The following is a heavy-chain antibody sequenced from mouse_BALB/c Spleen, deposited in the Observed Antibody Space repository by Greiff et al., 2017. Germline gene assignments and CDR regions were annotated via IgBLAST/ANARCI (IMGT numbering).Heavy chain of an antibody. J-gene: IGHJ2*01. D-gene: IGHD2-4*01. CDR2: ISYDGSN. CDR3: ARGDYDGFDY. V-gene: IGHV3-6*02. CDR1: GYSITSGYY. Sequence: EVHLVESGPGLVKPSQSLSLTCSVTGYSITSGYYWNWIRQFPGNKLEWMGYISYDGSNNYNPSLKNRISITRDTSKNQFFLKLNSVTTEDTATYYCARGDYDGFDYWGQGTTLTVSS.